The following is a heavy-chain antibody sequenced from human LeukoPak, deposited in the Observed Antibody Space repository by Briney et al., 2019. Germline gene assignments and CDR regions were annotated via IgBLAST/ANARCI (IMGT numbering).Heavy chain of an antibody. J-gene: IGHJ4*02. CDR1: GFTVSSNY. D-gene: IGHD4-17*01. V-gene: IGHV3-53*04. CDR2: IYSGSSST. CDR3: ANDYDYFDY. Sequence: PGGSLRLSCAASGFTVSSNYMSWVRQAPGKGLEWVSVIYSGSSSTYYTDSVKGRFTISRHNSKNTLYLQMNSLRLEDTAVYYCANDYDYFDYWGQGTLVTVSS.